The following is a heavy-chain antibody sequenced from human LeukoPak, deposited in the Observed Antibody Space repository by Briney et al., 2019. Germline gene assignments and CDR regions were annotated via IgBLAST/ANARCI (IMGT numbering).Heavy chain of an antibody. J-gene: IGHJ4*02. CDR3: ARDSPTYYDSSGYNY. CDR2: IKQDGSEK. CDR1: GFTFSSYW. Sequence: GGSLRVSCAASGFTFSSYWMSWVRQAPGKGLEWVANIKQDGSEKYYVDSVKGRFTISRDNAKNSLYLQMNSLRAEDTAVYYCARDSPTYYDSSGYNYWGQGTLVTVSS. D-gene: IGHD3-22*01. V-gene: IGHV3-7*05.